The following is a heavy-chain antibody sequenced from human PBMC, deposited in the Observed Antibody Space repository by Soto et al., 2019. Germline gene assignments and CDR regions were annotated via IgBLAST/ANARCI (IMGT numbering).Heavy chain of an antibody. Sequence: ETLSLSCAGSGGSFCGSCWSWFRQPPGQGLEWIGEINHSGSTNYNPSLKSRVTISVDTSKNQFSLKLSSVTAADAAVYYCARYGSWSYYAIGYFDYWGQGTLVTVSS. D-gene: IGHD3-10*01. J-gene: IGHJ4*02. CDR2: INHSGST. V-gene: IGHV4-34*01. CDR1: GGSFCGSC. CDR3: ARYGSWSYYAIGYFDY.